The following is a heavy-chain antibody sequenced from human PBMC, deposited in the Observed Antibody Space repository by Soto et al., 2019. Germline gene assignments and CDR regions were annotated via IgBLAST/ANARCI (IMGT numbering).Heavy chain of an antibody. V-gene: IGHV4-34*01. CDR1: GGSFRGYY. J-gene: IGHJ3*01. D-gene: IGHD3-22*01. Sequence: SETLSLTCAVYGGSFRGYYWSWIRQPPGKGPEWLGDISHSGSTNYNPSLKSRVSISVDTSKNQFSLNLSSVTAADTAVYYCARGPRYYFDNSGYYYQGFDVWGRGTMVTVSS. CDR3: ARGPRYYFDNSGYYYQGFDV. CDR2: ISHSGST.